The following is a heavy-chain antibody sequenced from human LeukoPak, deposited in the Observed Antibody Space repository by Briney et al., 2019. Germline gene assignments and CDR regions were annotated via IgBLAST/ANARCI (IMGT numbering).Heavy chain of an antibody. J-gene: IGHJ4*02. Sequence: ASVKVSCKASGYTFTYYYMHWVRQAPGQGLEWMGWINPNSGGTNYAQKFQGRVTMARDTSVSTAYMELSRLRADDTAVYYCASAGNEYGVYIVDYWGQGSLVTVSS. CDR3: ASAGNEYGVYIVDY. CDR1: GYTFTYYY. D-gene: IGHD5/OR15-5a*01. V-gene: IGHV1-2*02. CDR2: INPNSGGT.